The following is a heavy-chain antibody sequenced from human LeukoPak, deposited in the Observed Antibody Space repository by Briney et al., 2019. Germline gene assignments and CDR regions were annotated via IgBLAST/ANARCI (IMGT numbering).Heavy chain of an antibody. J-gene: IGHJ3*02. V-gene: IGHV3-48*03. CDR3: SRDVPSSTRAFDI. D-gene: IGHD2-2*01. CDR1: GFTLSTYE. Sequence: GGSLRLSCAASGFTLSTYEMTWVRQAPGKGLEWVSFISSSTSHTYYADSVKGRFTIFRDTAKNSLYLQMNKLRGEDTAVYYFSRDVPSSTRAFDIWGQGTMVAVS. CDR2: ISSSTSHT.